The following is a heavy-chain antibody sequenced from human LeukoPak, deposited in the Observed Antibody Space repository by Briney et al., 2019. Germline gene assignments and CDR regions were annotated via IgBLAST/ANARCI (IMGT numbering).Heavy chain of an antibody. J-gene: IGHJ6*02. CDR2: IKQDGSDK. V-gene: IGHV3-7*01. CDR3: AREHSGRSSTSRGYYYYYGMYV. D-gene: IGHD2-2*01. CDR1: GFTFSSYW. Sequence: GGSLRLSCAASGFTFSSYWMSWVRQAPGKGLEWVANIKQDGSDKYYVDSMNARYTISRDNANTSLYLQMHSLRAEDTAVYYCAREHSGRSSTSRGYYYYYGMYVWGQGTTVTVSS.